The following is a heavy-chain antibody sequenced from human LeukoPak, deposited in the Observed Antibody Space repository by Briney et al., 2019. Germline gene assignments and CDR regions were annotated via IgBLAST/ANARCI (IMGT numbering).Heavy chain of an antibody. D-gene: IGHD6-6*01. CDR2: INSKSRYI. V-gene: IGHV3-21*01. CDR3: ARADSSSSRLDC. Sequence: PGGSLRLSCAASGFTFSSYSMNWVRQAPGKGLGWVSSINSKSRYIYYADSLKGRFTISRDNGKNSVYLQMNSLRAEDTAVYFCARADSSSSRLDCWGQGTLVTVSS. J-gene: IGHJ4*02. CDR1: GFTFSSYS.